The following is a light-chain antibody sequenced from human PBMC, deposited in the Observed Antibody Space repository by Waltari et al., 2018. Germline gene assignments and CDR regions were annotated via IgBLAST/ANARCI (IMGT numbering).Light chain of an antibody. Sequence: QSALTQPASVSGSPGQSITLSCTGTSTNVGSSDLVSWYQFRPGEVPKLLIYEVIKRSSGVSDRFSGSKSDNTASLTISRLQAEDEAAYYCCSYAASAPTLVFGGGTNLTVL. CDR3: CSYAASAPTLV. CDR1: STNVGSSDL. J-gene: IGLJ3*02. CDR2: EVI. V-gene: IGLV2-23*02.